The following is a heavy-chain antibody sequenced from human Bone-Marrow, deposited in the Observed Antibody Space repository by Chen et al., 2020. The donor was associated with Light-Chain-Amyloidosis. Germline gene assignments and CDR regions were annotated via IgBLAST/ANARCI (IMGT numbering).Heavy chain of an antibody. Sequence: EVKKPGESLKISCKGSGYTFPNYWIGWVRQMPGKGLEWMGVIYPDDSDARYSPSFEGQVTISADKSITTAYLQWRSLKASDTAMYYCARRRDGYNFDCWGQGTLVTVSS. CDR1: GYTFPNYW. D-gene: IGHD5-12*01. J-gene: IGHJ4*02. CDR3: ARRRDGYNFDC. V-gene: IGHV5-51*01. CDR2: IYPDDSDA.